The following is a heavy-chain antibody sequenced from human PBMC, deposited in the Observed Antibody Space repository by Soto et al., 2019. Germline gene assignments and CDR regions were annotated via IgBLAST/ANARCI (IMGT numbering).Heavy chain of an antibody. CDR1: GFTFSDYY. V-gene: IGHV3-11*06. CDR2: ISSSSSYT. Sequence: PGVSLRLSCAASGFTFSDYYMSWIRQAPGKGLEWVSYISSSSSYTNYADSVKGRFTISRDNAKNSLYLQMNSLRAEDTAVYYWARGRYRVYRMDVWGQGTTVTVS. CDR3: ARGRYRVYRMDV. D-gene: IGHD1-20*01. J-gene: IGHJ6*02.